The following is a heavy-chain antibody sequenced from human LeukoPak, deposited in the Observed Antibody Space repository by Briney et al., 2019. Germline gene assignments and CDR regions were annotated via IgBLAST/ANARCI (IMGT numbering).Heavy chain of an antibody. V-gene: IGHV3-53*01. J-gene: IGHJ4*02. D-gene: IGHD5-24*01. CDR1: GFSVTNSY. Sequence: GGSLRLSCAVSGFSVTNSYMSWVRQAPGKGLEWVPVFYVGGATYYADSVKGRFTISRDNSENTLYLQMKSLRAEDTAVYYCARGDGYNFFDYWGQGTLVTVSS. CDR3: ARGDGYNFFDY. CDR2: FYVGGAT.